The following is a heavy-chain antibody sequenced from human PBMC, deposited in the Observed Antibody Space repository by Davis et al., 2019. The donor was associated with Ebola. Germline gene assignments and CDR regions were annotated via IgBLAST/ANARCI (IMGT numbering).Heavy chain of an antibody. Sequence: AASVKVSCKASGYTFTGYYMHWVRQAPGQGLEWMGWINPNSGGTNYAQKFQGRVTMTRNTSISTAYMELSSLRSEDTAVYYCARGLKRGGVGSDWGQGTLVTVSS. CDR3: ARGLKRGGVGSD. D-gene: IGHD2-8*02. V-gene: IGHV1-2*02. CDR1: GYTFTGYY. CDR2: INPNSGGT. J-gene: IGHJ4*02.